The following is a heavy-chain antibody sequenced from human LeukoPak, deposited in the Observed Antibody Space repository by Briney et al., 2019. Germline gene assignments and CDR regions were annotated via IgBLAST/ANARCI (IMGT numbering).Heavy chain of an antibody. J-gene: IGHJ5*02. D-gene: IGHD3-10*01. CDR1: GYTFTGYY. CDR2: INPNSGGT. CDR3: ARARYYYGSGKNNWFDP. Sequence: ASVKVSCKASGYTFTGYYMHWVRQAPGQGLEWMGWINPNSGGTNYAQKLQGRVTMTTDTSTSTAYMELRSLRSDDTAVYYCARARYYYGSGKNNWFDPWGQGTLVTVSS. V-gene: IGHV1-2*02.